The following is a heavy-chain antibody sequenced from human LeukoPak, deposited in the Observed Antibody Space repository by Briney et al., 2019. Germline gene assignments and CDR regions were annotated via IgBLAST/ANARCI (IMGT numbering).Heavy chain of an antibody. J-gene: IGHJ4*02. Sequence: ASVKVSCKASGYTFTSYDINWVRQATGQGLEWMGWMNPNSGNTGYAQKFQGRVTMTRNTSISTAYMELSSLRSEDTAVYYCVRDGYYYDSSGYHFDYWGQGTLVTVSS. D-gene: IGHD3-22*01. CDR3: VRDGYYYDSSGYHFDY. CDR2: MNPNSGNT. V-gene: IGHV1-8*01. CDR1: GYTFTSYD.